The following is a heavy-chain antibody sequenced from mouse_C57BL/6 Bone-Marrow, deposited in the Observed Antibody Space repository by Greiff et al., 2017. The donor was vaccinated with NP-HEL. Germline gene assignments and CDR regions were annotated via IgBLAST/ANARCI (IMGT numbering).Heavy chain of an antibody. CDR1: GYTFTSYW. CDR3: ARTRTFDY. CDR2: IDPSDSYT. Sequence: QLQQPGAELVRPGTSVKLSCKASGYTFTSYWMHWVKQRPGQGLEWIGVIDPSDSYTNYNQKFKGKATLTVDTSSSTAYMQLSSLTSEDSAVYYCARTRTFDYWGQGTTLTVSS. J-gene: IGHJ2*01. V-gene: IGHV1-59*01.